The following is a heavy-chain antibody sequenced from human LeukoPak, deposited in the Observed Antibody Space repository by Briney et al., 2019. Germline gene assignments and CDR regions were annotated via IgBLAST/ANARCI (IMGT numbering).Heavy chain of an antibody. CDR1: GFPFSTYG. V-gene: IGHV3-30*03. D-gene: IGHD3-10*01. CDR3: ARVLSGRGSLYDYYYYMDV. Sequence: GSLRLSCAASGFPFSTYGMHWVRQAPGKGLEWVAAISNDGNNKFYADSVKGRFTISRDISKNTLYLQMNSLRAEDTAVYYCARVLSGRGSLYDYYYYMDVWGKGTTVTISS. J-gene: IGHJ6*03. CDR2: ISNDGNNK.